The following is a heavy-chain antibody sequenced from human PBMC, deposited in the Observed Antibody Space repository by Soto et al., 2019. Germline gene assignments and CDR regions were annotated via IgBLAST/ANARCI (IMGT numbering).Heavy chain of an antibody. CDR1: GFPFSLYG. Sequence: GGSLRLSCAVSGFPFSLYGFHWVRQSPGKGLEWLGVIVSDGSAIYHADSLEGRFFISRDNSKDILYLQMNSLRVEDTAVYYCARDDAFDNENGFDMWGQGTMVTVSS. CDR3: ARDDAFDNENGFDM. CDR2: IVSDGSAI. V-gene: IGHV3-33*01. J-gene: IGHJ3*02. D-gene: IGHD3-3*02.